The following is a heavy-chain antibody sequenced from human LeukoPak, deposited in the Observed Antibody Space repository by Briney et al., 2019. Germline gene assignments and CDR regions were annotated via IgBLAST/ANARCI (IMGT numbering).Heavy chain of an antibody. CDR1: GYTVTSYD. D-gene: IGHD2-2*02. CDR3: ARDQGYQLLYGNYYYYGMDV. V-gene: IGHV1-8*01. J-gene: IGHJ6*02. CDR2: MNPNSGNT. Sequence: ASLKVSCKASGYTVTSYDINWVRQATGQGLEWMGWMNPNSGNTGYAQKFQGRVTMTRNTSISTAYMELSSLRSEDTAVYYCARDQGYQLLYGNYYYYGMDVWGQGTTVTVSS.